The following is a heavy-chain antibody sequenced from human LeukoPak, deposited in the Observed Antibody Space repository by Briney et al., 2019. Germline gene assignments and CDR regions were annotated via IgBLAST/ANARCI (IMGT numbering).Heavy chain of an antibody. V-gene: IGHV4-39*07. CDR3: ARFSPRAMGNYLDF. CDR2: IYPRGST. D-gene: IGHD7-27*01. J-gene: IGHJ4*02. Sequence: SETLSLTCTVSGGSISSSSYYWGWIRQPPGKGLEWIGYIYPRGSTYYNPSLKSRVILSLDKSANQFSLNLSSVTAADTAVYYCARFSPRAMGNYLDFWGQGTLVTVSS. CDR1: GGSISSSSYY.